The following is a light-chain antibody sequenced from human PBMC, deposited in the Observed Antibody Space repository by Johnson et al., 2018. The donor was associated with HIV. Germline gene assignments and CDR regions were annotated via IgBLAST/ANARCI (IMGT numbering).Light chain of an antibody. CDR3: GTWDSNLSAHV. Sequence: QSVLTQPPSVSAAPGQKVTISCSGSSSNIGNNYVSWYQQLPGTAPKLLIYDNNKRPSGIPDRFSGSKSGTSATLGITGLQTGDEADYYCGTWDSNLSAHVFGTGTKVTVL. CDR2: DNN. J-gene: IGLJ1*01. V-gene: IGLV1-51*01. CDR1: SSNIGNNY.